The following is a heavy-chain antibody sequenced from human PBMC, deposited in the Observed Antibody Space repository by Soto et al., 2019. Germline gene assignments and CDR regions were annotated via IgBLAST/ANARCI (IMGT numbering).Heavy chain of an antibody. CDR1: GGSISSYS. J-gene: IGHJ6*02. CDR2: IYYSGST. CDR3: ARVISSSSLLYYYYYGMDV. D-gene: IGHD6-13*01. V-gene: IGHV4-59*01. Sequence: SETLSLTCTVSGGSISSYSLSWIRQRPGKGLEWIGYIYYSGSTNYNPSLKSRVTISVDTSKNQFSLKLSSVTAADTAVYYCARVISSSSLLYYYYYGMDVWGQGTTVTVSS.